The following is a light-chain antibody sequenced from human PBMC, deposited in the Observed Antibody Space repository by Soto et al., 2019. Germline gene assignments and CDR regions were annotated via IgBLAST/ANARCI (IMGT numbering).Light chain of an antibody. Sequence: DILMTQSPSSLSASLGDRVTITCRASQGIKKYVAWYQQKPGKVPKLLIYAASSLQSGVPSRFSGSGSGTDFTLTISSLQPEDVATYYCQKYDTVPWAFGQGTKVDIK. CDR1: QGIKKY. J-gene: IGKJ1*01. CDR2: AAS. CDR3: QKYDTVPWA. V-gene: IGKV1-27*01.